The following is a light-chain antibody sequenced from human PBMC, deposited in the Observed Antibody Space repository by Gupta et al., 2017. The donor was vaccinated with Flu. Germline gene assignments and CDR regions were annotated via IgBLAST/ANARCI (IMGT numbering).Light chain of an antibody. J-gene: IGKJ1*01. Sequence: EAVMTQSPATLSVSPGERATLSCRASQSVSSDLAWYQQKPGQAPRLLLHGASTRATGIPARFGGSGSGTEFTLTISSLQSEDFAVYYCQQYNNWRVTFGQGTRVEVK. CDR2: GAS. CDR1: QSVSSD. V-gene: IGKV3-15*01. CDR3: QQYNNWRVT.